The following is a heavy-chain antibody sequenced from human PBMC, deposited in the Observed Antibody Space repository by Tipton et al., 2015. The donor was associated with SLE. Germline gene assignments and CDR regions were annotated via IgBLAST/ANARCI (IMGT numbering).Heavy chain of an antibody. V-gene: IGHV1-18*04. J-gene: IGHJ3*02. D-gene: IGHD1-1*01. CDR1: GYTFTDYY. Sequence: QLVQSGPEVKKPGASVKVSCKASGYTFTDYYIHWVRQAPGQGLEWMGWISVYSGNTAYAQKVQGRLTITAETSTSTVYMELRSLRSDDTAIYYCARGLTRGTDDAYEMWGQGTMVTVSS. CDR2: ISVYSGNT. CDR3: ARGLTRGTDDAYEM.